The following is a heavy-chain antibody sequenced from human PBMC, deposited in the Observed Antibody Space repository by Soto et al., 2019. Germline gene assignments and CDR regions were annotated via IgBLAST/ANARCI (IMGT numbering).Heavy chain of an antibody. CDR1: GYTFTSYA. J-gene: IGHJ6*02. CDR2: INAGNGNT. Sequence: XSVKVSCKASGYTFTSYAMHWVRQAPGQSLEWMGWINAGNGNTKYSQKFQGRVTITRDTSASTAYMELSSLRSEDTAVYYCARSTTIFGVVIMRPYYYGMDVWGQGTTVTVSS. V-gene: IGHV1-3*01. CDR3: ARSTTIFGVVIMRPYYYGMDV. D-gene: IGHD3-3*01.